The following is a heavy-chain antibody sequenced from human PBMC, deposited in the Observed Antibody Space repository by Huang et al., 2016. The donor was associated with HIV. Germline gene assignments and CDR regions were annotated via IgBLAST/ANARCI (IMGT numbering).Heavy chain of an antibody. CDR2: MRCGGSNK. Sequence: QVQLVESGGGVVQPGGSLRLSCAGSGFTFSSYGMNWVRQAAGKGLDRVRFMRCGGSNKYCADSVGSLVTISGYKSKSTLYLQMNSLRAENTAVYYCAKGSMANAFDIWGQGTMVTVSS. CDR3: AKGSMANAFDI. CDR1: GFTFSSYG. D-gene: IGHD3-10*01. V-gene: IGHV3-30*02. J-gene: IGHJ3*02.